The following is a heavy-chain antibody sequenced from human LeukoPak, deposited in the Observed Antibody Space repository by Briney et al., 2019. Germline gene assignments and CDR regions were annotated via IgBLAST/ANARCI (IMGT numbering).Heavy chain of an antibody. Sequence: SVKVSFKASGGTFSSYAISWVRQAPGQGLEWMGRIIPIFCTANYAQKFQGRVTITTDESKSTDYMELSSLRSEDTAVYYCASNLAAAVAGRRWGQGTLVTVSS. CDR3: ASNLAAAVAGRR. CDR2: IIPIFCTA. V-gene: IGHV1-69*05. D-gene: IGHD6-19*01. CDR1: GGTFSSYA. J-gene: IGHJ4*02.